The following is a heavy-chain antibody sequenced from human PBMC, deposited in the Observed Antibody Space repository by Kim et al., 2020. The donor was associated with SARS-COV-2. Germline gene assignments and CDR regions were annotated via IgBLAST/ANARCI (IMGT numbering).Heavy chain of an antibody. D-gene: IGHD3-3*02. CDR2: IDWDDDK. V-gene: IGHV2-70*01. J-gene: IGHJ6*02. CDR1: GFSLSTSGMC. Sequence: SGPTLVNPTPTLTLTCTFSGFSLSTSGMCVSWIRQPPGKALEWLALIDWDDDKYYSTSLKTRLTISKDTSKNQVVLTMTNMDPVDTATYYCARSPVEMATIGHFYYYGMDVWGQGTTVTVSS. CDR3: ARSPVEMATIGHFYYYGMDV.